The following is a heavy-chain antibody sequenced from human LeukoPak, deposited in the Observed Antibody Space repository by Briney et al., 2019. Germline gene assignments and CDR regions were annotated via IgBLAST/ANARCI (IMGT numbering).Heavy chain of an antibody. J-gene: IGHJ6*02. Sequence: SETLSLTCAVYGGSFSGYYWSWLRQPPGKGLEWIGEINHSGSTNYNPSLKSRVTISVDTSKNQFSLKLSSVTAADTAVYYCARMGITMVRGAPYGMDVWGQGTTVTVSS. CDR1: GGSFSGYY. V-gene: IGHV4-34*01. D-gene: IGHD3-10*01. CDR3: ARMGITMVRGAPYGMDV. CDR2: INHSGST.